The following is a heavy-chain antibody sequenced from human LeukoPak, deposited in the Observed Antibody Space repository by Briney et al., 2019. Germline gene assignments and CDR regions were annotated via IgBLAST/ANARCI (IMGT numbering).Heavy chain of an antibody. Sequence: GGSLRLSCAASGFTFGSYWMSWVRQAPGKRLDWVATIEEDGSDKYYVDSVKGRFTISRDNVKKSVYLQMNSLRAEDTAVYFCAREKNLGTWGQGTLVTVSS. CDR2: IEEDGSDK. J-gene: IGHJ4*02. CDR3: AREKNLGT. D-gene: IGHD1-14*01. V-gene: IGHV3-7*05. CDR1: GFTFGSYW.